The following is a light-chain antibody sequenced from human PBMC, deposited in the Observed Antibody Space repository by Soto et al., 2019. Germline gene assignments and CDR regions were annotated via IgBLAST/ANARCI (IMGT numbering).Light chain of an antibody. CDR1: SSNIGAGFD. V-gene: IGLV1-40*01. Sequence: QLVLTQPPSVFGAPGQRVTISCTGSSSNIGAGFDVHWYQQLPGTAPKLLIYDNSNRPSGVPDRFSGSKSGTSASLAITGLQAEDEADYYCQSYDSSLSGSVFGGGTKVTVL. CDR3: QSYDSSLSGSV. CDR2: DNS. J-gene: IGLJ2*01.